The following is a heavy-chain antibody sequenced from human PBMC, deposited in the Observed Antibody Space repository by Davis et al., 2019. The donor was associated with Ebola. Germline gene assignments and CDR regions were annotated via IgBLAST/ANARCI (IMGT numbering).Heavy chain of an antibody. J-gene: IGHJ4*02. D-gene: IGHD3-10*01. CDR3: ASITMVRGVQ. V-gene: IGHV3-30*03. CDR2: ISYDGSNK. Sequence: GESLKISCAASGFTSSSYGMHWVRQAPGKGLEWVAVISYDGSNKYYADSVKGRFTISRDNSKKTLYLQMNSLRAEDTAVYYCASITMVRGVQWGQGTLVTVSS. CDR1: GFTSSSYG.